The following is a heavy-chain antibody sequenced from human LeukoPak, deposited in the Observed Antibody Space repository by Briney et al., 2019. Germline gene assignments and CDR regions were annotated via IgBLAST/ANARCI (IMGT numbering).Heavy chain of an antibody. CDR2: ISQSGGST. CDR1: GFTFGNYA. D-gene: IGHD4-17*01. CDR3: AKFWVSVTTPPYAFDI. Sequence: PGGSLRLSCAASGFTFGNYAMSWVRQAPGKGLEWVSTISQSGGSTYYADSVKGRFTISRDNAKNSLYLQMNSLRAEDTAVYYCAKFWVSVTTPPYAFDIWGQGTMVTVSS. V-gene: IGHV3-23*01. J-gene: IGHJ3*02.